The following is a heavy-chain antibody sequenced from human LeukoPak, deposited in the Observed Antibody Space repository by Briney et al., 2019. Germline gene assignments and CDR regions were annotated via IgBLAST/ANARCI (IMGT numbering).Heavy chain of an antibody. Sequence: SETLSLTCAVYGGSFSGYYWSWIRQPPGKGLEWIGDIYHSGSTYYNPSLKSRVTISVDTSKNQFSLKLISVTAADTAMYYCARRGSAPNWFDPWGQGTLVTVSS. V-gene: IGHV4-34*01. CDR3: ARRGSAPNWFDP. J-gene: IGHJ5*02. CDR2: IYHSGST. CDR1: GGSFSGYY.